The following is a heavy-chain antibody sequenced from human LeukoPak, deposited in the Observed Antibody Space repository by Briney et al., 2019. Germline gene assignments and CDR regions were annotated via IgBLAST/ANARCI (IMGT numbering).Heavy chain of an antibody. Sequence: GASVKVSCKASGYTFTTYYMHWVRQAPGQGLEWMGWINPNSGGTKYAQKFQGRVTMTRDTSISTAYMELSRLRSDDTAVYYCARFYYDSSGRFDYWGQGTLVAVSS. CDR2: INPNSGGT. J-gene: IGHJ4*02. V-gene: IGHV1-2*02. D-gene: IGHD3-22*01. CDR1: GYTFTTYY. CDR3: ARFYYDSSGRFDY.